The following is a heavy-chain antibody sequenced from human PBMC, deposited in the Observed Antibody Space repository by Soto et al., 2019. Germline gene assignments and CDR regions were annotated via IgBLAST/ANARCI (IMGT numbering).Heavy chain of an antibody. Sequence: ASVKVSCKAFGYTFTSYDINWVRQATGQGLEWMGWMNPNSGNTGYAQKFQGRVTMTRNTSISTAYMELSSLRSEDTAVYYCARGRGYGDYVVDDYWGQGTLVTVSS. CDR2: MNPNSGNT. J-gene: IGHJ4*02. CDR1: GYTFTSYD. V-gene: IGHV1-8*01. CDR3: ARGRGYGDYVVDDY. D-gene: IGHD4-17*01.